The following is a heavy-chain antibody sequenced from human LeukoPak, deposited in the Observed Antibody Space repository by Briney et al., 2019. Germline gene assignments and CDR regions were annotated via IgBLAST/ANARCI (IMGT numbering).Heavy chain of an antibody. Sequence: SETLSLTCAVYGGSFSGYYWSWIRQPPGKGLEWIGEINHSGSTNYNPSLKSRVTISVDTSKNQFSLKLSSATAADTAVYYCARAYYGSGSYRLNWFDPWGQGTLVTVPS. CDR2: INHSGST. D-gene: IGHD3-10*01. CDR1: GGSFSGYY. J-gene: IGHJ5*02. V-gene: IGHV4-34*01. CDR3: ARAYYGSGSYRLNWFDP.